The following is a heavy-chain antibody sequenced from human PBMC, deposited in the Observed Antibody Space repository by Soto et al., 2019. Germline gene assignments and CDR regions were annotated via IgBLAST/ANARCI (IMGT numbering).Heavy chain of an antibody. CDR3: AKDDRYCSGTSCHYYYYYYMDV. V-gene: IGHV3-30*18. CDR1: GFTLSSFG. Sequence: QVQLVESGGGVVQPGRSLRLSCAASGFTLSSFGMHWVRQAPGKGLEWVAVISYDGSNKYYADSVKGRFTISRDNSKNTLYLQMNSLRAEDTAVYYCAKDDRYCSGTSCHYYYYYYMDVWGKGTTVTVSS. D-gene: IGHD2-2*01. CDR2: ISYDGSNK. J-gene: IGHJ6*03.